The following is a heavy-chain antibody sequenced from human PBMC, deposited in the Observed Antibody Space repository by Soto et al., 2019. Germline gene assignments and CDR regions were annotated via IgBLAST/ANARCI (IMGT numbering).Heavy chain of an antibody. CDR2: IYYSGST. V-gene: IGHV4-39*01. J-gene: IGHJ4*02. Sequence: SETLSLTGTVSGGSISSNSYYWGWIRQPPGNGLEWIGSIYYSGSTYYNPSLKSRVTISVDTSKNQFSLKLSSVTAADTAVYYCARQAPSPYSSSSHFDYWGQGTLVTVSS. D-gene: IGHD6-6*01. CDR1: GGSISSNSYY. CDR3: ARQAPSPYSSSSHFDY.